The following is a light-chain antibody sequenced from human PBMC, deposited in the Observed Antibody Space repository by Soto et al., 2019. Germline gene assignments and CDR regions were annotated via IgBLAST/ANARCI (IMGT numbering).Light chain of an antibody. CDR2: GAY. CDR1: QSISAKH. V-gene: IGKV3-15*01. CDR3: QHYNYWPPKT. Sequence: EIVLTQSPGLLSSSPGETAVLSCRASQSISAKHLAWYQLRPGQAPRLLIYGAYTRATGIPARFSGSGSGTDFTLTISSLQSEDFAVYYCQHYNYWPPKTFGQGTKVENK. J-gene: IGKJ1*01.